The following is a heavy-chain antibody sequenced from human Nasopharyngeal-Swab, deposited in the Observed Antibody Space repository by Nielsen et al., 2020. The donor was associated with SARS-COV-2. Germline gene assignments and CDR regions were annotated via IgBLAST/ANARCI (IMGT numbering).Heavy chain of an antibody. D-gene: IGHD6-19*01. V-gene: IGHV3-74*01. J-gene: IGHJ4*02. CDR1: GFTFSNYW. CDR3: AKEEQWLVHD. CDR2: INTDGSST. Sequence: GESLKISCAASGFTFSNYWMYWVRQAPGKGLVWVSRINTDGSSTSYADSVEGRFTISRDNAKNTLYLQMNSLRAEDTAVYYCAKEEQWLVHDWGQVTLVNVSS.